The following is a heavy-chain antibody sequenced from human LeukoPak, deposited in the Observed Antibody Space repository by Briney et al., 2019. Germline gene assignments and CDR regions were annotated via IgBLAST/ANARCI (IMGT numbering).Heavy chain of an antibody. J-gene: IGHJ6*03. D-gene: IGHD1-7*01. V-gene: IGHV3-23*01. CDR1: GFTFSNYG. CDR2: ISGSGGST. CDR3: AKDVNYGLYYYYYMDV. Sequence: GGSLRLSCAASGFTFSNYGMSWVRQAPGKGLEWVSVISGSGGSTYYADSVKGRFTISGDNSKNTLYLQMNSLRAEDTALYYCAKDVNYGLYYYYYMDVWGKGTTVTVSS.